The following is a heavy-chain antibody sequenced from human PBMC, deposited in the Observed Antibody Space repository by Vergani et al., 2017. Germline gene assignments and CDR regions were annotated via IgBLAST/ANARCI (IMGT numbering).Heavy chain of an antibody. D-gene: IGHD4-17*01. CDR3: ARQSYDYGTGWFDP. Sequence: EVQLVESGGGLVQPGGSLRLSCAASGFTFSSYWMSWVRQAPGKGLEWVANIKQDGSEKYYVDSVKGRFTISADKSISTAYLQWSSLKASDTAMYYCARQSYDYGTGWFDPWGQGTLVTVSS. V-gene: IGHV3-7*03. J-gene: IGHJ5*02. CDR1: GFTFSSYW. CDR2: IKQDGSEK.